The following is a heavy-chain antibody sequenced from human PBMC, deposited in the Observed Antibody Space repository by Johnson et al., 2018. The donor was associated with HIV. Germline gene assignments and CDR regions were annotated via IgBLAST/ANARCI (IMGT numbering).Heavy chain of an antibody. CDR2: IFSGGST. V-gene: IGHV3-66*01. J-gene: IGHJ3*02. D-gene: IGHD3-22*01. CDR3: AREGPNYYDRSAYYAFDI. Sequence: VQLVESVGGLVQPGGSLRLSCAASGLTVSSNYMSWVRQAPGKGLEWVSVIFSGGSTYYADSVNGRFTISRDNSKNSLFLQMHSLRAEDTALYYCAREGPNYYDRSAYYAFDIWGQGTTVTVSS. CDR1: GLTVSSNY.